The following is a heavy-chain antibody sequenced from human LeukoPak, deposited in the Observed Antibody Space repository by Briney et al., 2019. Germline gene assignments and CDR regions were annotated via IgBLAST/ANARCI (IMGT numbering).Heavy chain of an antibody. D-gene: IGHD4-23*01. Sequence: GASVKVSCKASGYTLTGNFMHWVRQAPGQGLEWMGWINPNSGGTNYAQKFQGRVTMTRDKSTSTDYMELSSLRSEDTAVYYCARDNSVEDTAWWFDPWGQGTLVTVSS. V-gene: IGHV1-2*02. J-gene: IGHJ5*02. CDR3: ARDNSVEDTAWWFDP. CDR1: GYTLTGNF. CDR2: INPNSGGT.